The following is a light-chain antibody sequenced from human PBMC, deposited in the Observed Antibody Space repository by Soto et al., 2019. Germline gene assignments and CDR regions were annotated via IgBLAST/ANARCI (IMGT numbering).Light chain of an antibody. CDR1: SSDVGGYPY. V-gene: IGLV2-14*01. Sequence: QSVLTQPASVSGSPGQSITISCTGTSSDVGGYPYVSWYQQYPGKAPKLIIYEVSNRPSGVSNRFSGSKSGNTASLTISGLQAEDEADYYCSSYASTGSLIFGGGTKLTVL. J-gene: IGLJ2*01. CDR2: EVS. CDR3: SSYASTGSLI.